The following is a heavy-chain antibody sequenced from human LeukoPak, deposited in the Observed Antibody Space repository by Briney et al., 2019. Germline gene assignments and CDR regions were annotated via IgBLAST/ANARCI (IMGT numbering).Heavy chain of an antibody. CDR3: ARPAPAVAGWGRASDI. D-gene: IGHD6-19*01. Sequence: SETLSLTCAVYVGSFSGYYWSWIRQPPGKGLEWIGEINHSGGTNYNPSLKSRVSMSVDTSKNQFSLKLTSVTAADTAVYYCARPAPAVAGWGRASDIWGQGTMVTVSS. CDR2: INHSGGT. CDR1: VGSFSGYY. V-gene: IGHV4-34*01. J-gene: IGHJ3*02.